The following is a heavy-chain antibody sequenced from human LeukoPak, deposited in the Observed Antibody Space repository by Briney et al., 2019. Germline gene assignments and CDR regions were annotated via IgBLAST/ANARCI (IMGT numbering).Heavy chain of an antibody. CDR1: GASIISTSFY. Sequence: SETLSLTCTVSGASIISTSFYWGWIRQPPGKGLEWIGSLYYSGNTYYNPSLKSRVTISVDTSKNQFSLKLSSVTAADTAVYYCARQRATIAAYYFDYWGQGTLVTVSS. CDR2: LYYSGNT. CDR3: ARQRATIAAYYFDY. D-gene: IGHD6-25*01. V-gene: IGHV4-39*01. J-gene: IGHJ4*02.